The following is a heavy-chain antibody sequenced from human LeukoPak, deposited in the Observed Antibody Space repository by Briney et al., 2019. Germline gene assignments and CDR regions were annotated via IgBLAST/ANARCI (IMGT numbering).Heavy chain of an antibody. V-gene: IGHV3-30*02. D-gene: IGHD5-18*01. CDR2: IRYDGSNE. CDR3: AKDGGYRYGGYYYYMDV. CDR1: GFTFSSYV. Sequence: PGGSLRLSCAASGFTFSSYVMHWVRQAPGKGLEWVALIRYDGSNEYYADSVKGRFTISRDNSRNTLYLQMNSLRAEDTSIYYCAKDGGYRYGGYYYYMDVWGKGTTVTISS. J-gene: IGHJ6*03.